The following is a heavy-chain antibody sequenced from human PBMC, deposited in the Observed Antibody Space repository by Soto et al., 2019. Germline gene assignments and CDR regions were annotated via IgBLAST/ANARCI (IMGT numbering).Heavy chain of an antibody. CDR1: GGSRNSYY. V-gene: IGHV4-59*01. CDR2: IYYSGST. Sequence: QVQLQESGPGLVKPSETLSLTCTVSGGSRNSYYWSWIRQPPGKGLEWIGYIYYSGSTNYNPSLKRRVTISVDTSKNQCSLKLSSVTAADTAVYYCARRYGGNFDYWGRGTLVTVSS. D-gene: IGHD3-16*01. CDR3: ARRYGGNFDY. J-gene: IGHJ4*02.